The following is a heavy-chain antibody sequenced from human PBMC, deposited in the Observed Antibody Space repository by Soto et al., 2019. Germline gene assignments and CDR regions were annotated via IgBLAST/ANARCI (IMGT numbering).Heavy chain of an antibody. CDR1: RGSISSGSYY. CDR2: IYYSGST. Sequence: QVQLQESGPGLVKPSQSLSLTCTVSRGSISSGSYYWSWIRQHPGKGLEWIGYIYYSGSTYYNPSRKSRVTISVDTSENQFSLNLSSVTAADTAVYYCARGVNDDSSGYYSDFDYWGQGTLVTVSS. J-gene: IGHJ4*02. CDR3: ARGVNDDSSGYYSDFDY. V-gene: IGHV4-31*03. D-gene: IGHD3-22*01.